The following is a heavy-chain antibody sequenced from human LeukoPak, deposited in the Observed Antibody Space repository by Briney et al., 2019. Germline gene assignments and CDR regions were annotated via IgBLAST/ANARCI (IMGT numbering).Heavy chain of an antibody. Sequence: PGGSLRLSCAASGFTFSSYGMHWVRQAPGKGLEWVAVIWYDGSNKYYADSVKGRFTISRDNSKNTLYLQMNSLRAEDTAVYYCARAYCGGDCYSYYYGMDVWGQGTTVTVSS. CDR2: IWYDGSNK. CDR3: ARAYCGGDCYSYYYGMDV. D-gene: IGHD2-21*02. CDR1: GFTFSSYG. V-gene: IGHV3-33*01. J-gene: IGHJ6*02.